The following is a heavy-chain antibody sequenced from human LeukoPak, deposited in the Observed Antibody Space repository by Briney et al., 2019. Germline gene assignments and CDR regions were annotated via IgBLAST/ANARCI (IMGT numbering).Heavy chain of an antibody. V-gene: IGHV3-23*01. CDR3: AKARLKDFDY. CDR1: GFTFNNYA. J-gene: IGHJ4*02. Sequence: GGSLRLSCAASGFTFNNYAMSWVRQAPGQGLEWVSGTGASGITTHYAGSVKGRFTLSRDNSQNTLSLQMNGLTAEDTAVYYCAKARLKDFDYWGQGTLVTVSS. CDR2: TGASGITT.